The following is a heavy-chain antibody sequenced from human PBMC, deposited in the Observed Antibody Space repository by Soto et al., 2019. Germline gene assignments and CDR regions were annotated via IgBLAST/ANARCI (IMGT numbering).Heavy chain of an antibody. CDR2: SNAGNGNT. CDR1: GYTVTIYA. J-gene: IGHJ5*02. CDR3: AIDYTLNWLYT. V-gene: IGHV1-3*01. D-gene: IGHD4-4*01. Sequence: ASVKVSCKASGYTVTIYAMHWVRQAPGQRLEWMGWSNAGNGNTKYSQKFQGRVTITRATSASTAYMELSSLRSEDTAVYYCAIDYTLNWLYTRGQGTLVTVSS.